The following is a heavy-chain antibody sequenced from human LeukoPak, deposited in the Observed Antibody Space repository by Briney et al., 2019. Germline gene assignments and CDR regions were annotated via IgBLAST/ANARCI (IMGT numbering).Heavy chain of an antibody. CDR3: ARADRHHAGPYLIGP. V-gene: IGHV1-2*02. D-gene: IGHD2-2*01. J-gene: IGHJ5*02. CDR1: GYSFTDYY. Sequence: ASVKASCKTSGYSFTDYYIHWVRQAPGQGLEWMGWINPNSGGTSSAQKFQGRVTMTRDTSITTVYMEVNWLTSDDTAMYYCARADRHHAGPYLIGPWGQGTLVTVSS. CDR2: INPNSGGT.